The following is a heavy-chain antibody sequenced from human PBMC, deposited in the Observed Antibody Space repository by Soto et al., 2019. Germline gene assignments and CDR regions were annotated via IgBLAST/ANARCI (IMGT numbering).Heavy chain of an antibody. V-gene: IGHV3-23*01. CDR1: GFTFSTYA. Sequence: EVQLLESGGGLIQPGGSLRLSCAASGFTFSTYAMSWVRQAPGKGLEWVSTISATGASTYYAESVKGRFTVSRDDSKNTLFLHINSLRVEDTALYYCAKPLSQWHASGDFDYWGQGTLVTVSS. D-gene: IGHD6-19*01. CDR3: AKPLSQWHASGDFDY. J-gene: IGHJ4*02. CDR2: ISATGAST.